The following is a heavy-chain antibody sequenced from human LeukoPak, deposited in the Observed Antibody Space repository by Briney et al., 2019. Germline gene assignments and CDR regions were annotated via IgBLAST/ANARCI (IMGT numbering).Heavy chain of an antibody. CDR3: ASSGSYRFDY. D-gene: IGHD1-26*01. CDR1: GFSFSSYV. J-gene: IGHJ4*02. Sequence: PGGSLRLSCAGSGFSFSSYVMHWVRQAPGKGLEWVSHITASGTAMFYADSVKGRFTISRDNAKNSLYLQMNSLRDEDTAAYYCASSGSYRFDYWGQGTLVTVSS. CDR2: ITASGTAM. V-gene: IGHV3-48*02.